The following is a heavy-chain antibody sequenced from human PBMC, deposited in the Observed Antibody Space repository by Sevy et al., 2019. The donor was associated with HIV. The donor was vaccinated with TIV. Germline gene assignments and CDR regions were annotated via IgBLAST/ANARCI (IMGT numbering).Heavy chain of an antibody. CDR3: ARYSSSDDDAFDI. V-gene: IGHV3-30*04. J-gene: IGHJ3*02. CDR2: ISYDGSNK. Sequence: GGSLRLSCAASGFTFSSYAMHWVRQAPGKGLEWVAVISYDGSNKYYADSVKGRFTISRDNSKSTLYLQMNSLRAEDTAVYYCARYSSSDDDAFDIWGQGTMVTVSS. CDR1: GFTFSSYA. D-gene: IGHD6-6*01.